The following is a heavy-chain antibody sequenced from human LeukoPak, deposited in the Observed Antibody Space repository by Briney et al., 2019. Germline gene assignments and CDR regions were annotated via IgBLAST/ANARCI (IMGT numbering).Heavy chain of an antibody. J-gene: IGHJ6*02. CDR2: IKQDGSDK. D-gene: IGHD4-11*01. Sequence: GGSLRLSCAASGFTFSSYWISWVRQAPGKGLEWVANIKQDGSDKYYVDSVKGRFTISRDNAKNSLYLQMNSLRAEDTAVYYCARDEASVTGWYYYGMDVWGQGTTVTVSS. V-gene: IGHV3-7*01. CDR3: ARDEASVTGWYYYGMDV. CDR1: GFTFSSYW.